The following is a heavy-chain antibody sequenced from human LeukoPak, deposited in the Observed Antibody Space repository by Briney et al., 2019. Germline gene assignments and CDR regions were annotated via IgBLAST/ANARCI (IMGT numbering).Heavy chain of an antibody. CDR1: GFTVSSNY. CDR2: IYRGGDT. Sequence: GESLRLSCAASGFTVSSNYMSWVRQAPGKGLEWVSVIYRGGDTHYADSVKGRFTISRDNSKNTLYLQMNSLRAEDTAVYYCARAHYYGDFHQDYYYGMDVWGQGTTVTVSS. CDR3: ARAHYYGDFHQDYYYGMDV. J-gene: IGHJ6*02. D-gene: IGHD4-17*01. V-gene: IGHV3-53*01.